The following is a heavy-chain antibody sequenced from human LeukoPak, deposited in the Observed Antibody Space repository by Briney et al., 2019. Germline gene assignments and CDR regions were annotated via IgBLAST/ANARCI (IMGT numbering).Heavy chain of an antibody. J-gene: IGHJ4*02. V-gene: IGHV3-48*03. D-gene: IGHD5-12*01. CDR3: ARDGTNGYDRSPFDY. Sequence: GGSLRLSCAASGFTFSSYEMNWVRQAPGKGLEWISYISSSGSTIYYADSVKGRFTISRDNAKNSLYLQMNSLSAEDTAVYYCARDGTNGYDRSPFDYWGQGTLVTVSS. CDR1: GFTFSSYE. CDR2: ISSSGSTI.